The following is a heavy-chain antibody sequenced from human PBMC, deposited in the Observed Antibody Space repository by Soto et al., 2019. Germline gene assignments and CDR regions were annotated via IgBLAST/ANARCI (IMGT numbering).Heavy chain of an antibody. V-gene: IGHV2-5*01. D-gene: IGHD1-26*01. CDR2: LYWNDDR. CDR1: GFSLSSIGVA. J-gene: IGHJ4*02. CDR3: AHSASVPCCYYFDS. Sequence: ESGPTLVNPTQTLTLTCTFSGFSLSSIGVAVGWIRQPPGKALEWLALLYWNDDRRYSPSLKSRLTITKDTSKNQVVLTMTNMDPADTATYYCAHSASVPCCYYFDSWGQGTLVTVPS.